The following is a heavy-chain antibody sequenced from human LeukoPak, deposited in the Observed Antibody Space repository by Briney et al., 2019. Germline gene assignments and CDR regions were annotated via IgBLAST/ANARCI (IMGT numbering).Heavy chain of an antibody. D-gene: IGHD2-8*01. CDR1: GYNFISYY. J-gene: IGHJ6*02. CDR3: AREDVVLVDAVRYYYYGMDV. CDR2: INPSGGST. Sequence: ASVKVSCKASGYNFISYYMHWVRQAPGQGLEWRGIINPSGGSTSYAQKFQDRVTMTRDTSTGTVYMELSSLKSEDTAVYYCAREDVVLVDAVRYYYYGMDVWGQGTTVTVSS. V-gene: IGHV1-46*01.